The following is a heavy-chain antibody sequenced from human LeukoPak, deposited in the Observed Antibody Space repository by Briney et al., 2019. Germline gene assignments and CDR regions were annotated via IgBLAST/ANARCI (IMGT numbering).Heavy chain of an antibody. CDR1: GYSFTSYW. D-gene: IGHD6-13*01. J-gene: IGHJ4*02. Sequence: GESLKISCKGSGYSFTSYWIGWVRQVPGKGLEWMGIIYPGDSDTRYSPSFQGQVTISADKSISTAYLQWSSLKASDTAMYYCARRKGFGSSWYYLDYWGQGTLVTVSS. CDR3: ARRKGFGSSWYYLDY. CDR2: IYPGDSDT. V-gene: IGHV5-51*01.